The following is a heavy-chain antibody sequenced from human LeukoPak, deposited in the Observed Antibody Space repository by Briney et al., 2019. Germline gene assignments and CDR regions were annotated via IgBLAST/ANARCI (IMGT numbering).Heavy chain of an antibody. CDR2: IYYSGST. CDR1: GGSISSSSYY. V-gene: IGHV4-39*07. CDR3: ARAGYCGGDCYYFDY. D-gene: IGHD2-21*02. Sequence: SETLSLTCTVSGGSISSSSYYWGWIRQPPGKGLEWIGSIYYSGSTYYNPSLKSRVTISVDTSKNQFSLKLSSVTAADTAVYYCARAGYCGGDCYYFDYWGQGTLVTVSS. J-gene: IGHJ4*02.